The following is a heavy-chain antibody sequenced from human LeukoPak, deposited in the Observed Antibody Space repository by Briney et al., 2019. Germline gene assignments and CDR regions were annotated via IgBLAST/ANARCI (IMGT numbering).Heavy chain of an antibody. CDR2: ISSSGSYI. CDR3: ASWGEGALDN. V-gene: IGHV3-21*01. J-gene: IGHJ4*02. Sequence: GGSLRLSCAASGFTFSSYSMNWVRQAPGKGLEWVSSISSSGSYIYYADSVKGRFTISRDNAKNSLYLQMNSLRAEDTGVYYCASWGEGALDNWGQGTLVTVSS. D-gene: IGHD1-26*01. CDR1: GFTFSSYS.